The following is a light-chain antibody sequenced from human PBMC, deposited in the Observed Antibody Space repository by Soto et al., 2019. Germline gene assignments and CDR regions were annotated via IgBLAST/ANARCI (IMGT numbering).Light chain of an antibody. CDR3: QHYNNWPPRT. J-gene: IGKJ2*01. V-gene: IGKV3-15*01. CDR2: GAS. CDR1: QSIRNS. Sequence: EIVMTQSPASLSVSPGETATLSCRASQSIRNSLAWYQQKPGQAPSRVIYGASTRATGIPARFSGSGSGTEFTLTIRSLQSEDSALYYCQHYNNWPPRTFGQVTKLEIK.